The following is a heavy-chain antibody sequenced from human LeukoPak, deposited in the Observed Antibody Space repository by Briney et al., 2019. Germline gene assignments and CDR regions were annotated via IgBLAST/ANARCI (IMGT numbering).Heavy chain of an antibody. J-gene: IGHJ4*02. CDR3: AKDVVSTWESVTTYYFDY. CDR2: ISSSGSTI. V-gene: IGHV3-48*03. Sequence: PGGSLRLSCAASGFTFSSYEMNWVRQAPGKGLEWVSYISSSGSTIYYADSVKGRFTISRDNSKNTLYLQMNSLRAEDTAVYYCAKDVVSTWESVTTYYFDYWGQGTLVTVSS. CDR1: GFTFSSYE. D-gene: IGHD4-17*01.